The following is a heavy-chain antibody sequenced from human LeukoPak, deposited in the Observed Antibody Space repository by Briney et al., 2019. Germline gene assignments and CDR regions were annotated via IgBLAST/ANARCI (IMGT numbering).Heavy chain of an antibody. CDR1: GFTFSRYA. Sequence: GGSLRLSCAASGFTFSRYAIHWVCQAPGKWLEWVAFIRYDGSNKYYADSVKGRFTISRDNFKNTLYLQLNSLRAEDTAVYYCAKDGVTEWFEKSDPHDYWGQGTLVTVSS. CDR2: IRYDGSNK. J-gene: IGHJ4*02. V-gene: IGHV3-30*02. CDR3: AKDGVTEWFEKSDPHDY. D-gene: IGHD3-3*01.